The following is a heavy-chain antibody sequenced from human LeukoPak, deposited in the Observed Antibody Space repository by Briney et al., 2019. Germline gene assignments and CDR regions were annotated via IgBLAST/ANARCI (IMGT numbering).Heavy chain of an antibody. D-gene: IGHD3-10*01. V-gene: IGHV1-69*05. CDR1: GGTFSNYA. CDR2: IIPLFGTA. J-gene: IGHJ6*03. Sequence: SVKVSCKASGGTFSNYAISWVRQAPGQGLEWMGGIIPLFGTANYAQKFQGRVTITTDESTNTAYMELSSLRSEDTAVYYCARSYGSGSYYLYYYYYMDVWGKGTTVTVSS. CDR3: ARSYGSGSYYLYYYYYMDV.